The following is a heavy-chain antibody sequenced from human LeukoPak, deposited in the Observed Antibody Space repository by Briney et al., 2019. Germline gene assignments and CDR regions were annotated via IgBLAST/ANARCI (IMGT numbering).Heavy chain of an antibody. CDR1: GGTFSSYA. V-gene: IGHV1-69*04. D-gene: IGHD3-10*01. J-gene: IGHJ4*02. CDR2: IIPILGIA. CDR3: ARDLTMVRGVRDY. Sequence: SVKVSCKASGGTFSSYAISWVRQAPGQGLEWMGRIIPILGIANYAQKFQGRVTITADKSTSTAYMELSSLRSEGTAVYYCARDLTMVRGVRDYWGQGTLVTVSS.